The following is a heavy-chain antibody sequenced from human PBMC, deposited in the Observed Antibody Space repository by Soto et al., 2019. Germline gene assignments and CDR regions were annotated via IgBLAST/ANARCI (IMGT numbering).Heavy chain of an antibody. CDR3: ARGYCSSTSCYTGYNWFDP. D-gene: IGHD2-2*02. CDR1: GGTFSSYA. V-gene: IGHV1-69*06. Sequence: ASVKVSCTASGGTFSSYAISWVRQAPGQGLEWMGGIIPIFGTANYAQKFQGRVTITADKSTSTAYMELSSLRSEDTAVYYCARGYCSSTSCYTGYNWFDPWGQGTLVTVSS. CDR2: IIPIFGTA. J-gene: IGHJ5*02.